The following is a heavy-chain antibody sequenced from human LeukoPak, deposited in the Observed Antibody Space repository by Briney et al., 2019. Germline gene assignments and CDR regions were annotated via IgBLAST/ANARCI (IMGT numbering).Heavy chain of an antibody. Sequence: SETLSLTCTVFCGSISSYYWSWIRQPPGRGLEWIGYIYTSGSTNYNPSLKSRVTISVDTSKNQFSLKLSSVTAADTAVYYCARSGDYYDFWSGYYEGSNWFDPWGQGTLDTVSS. CDR1: CGSISSYY. D-gene: IGHD3-3*01. J-gene: IGHJ5*02. CDR3: ARSGDYYDFWSGYYEGSNWFDP. CDR2: IYTSGST. V-gene: IGHV4-4*09.